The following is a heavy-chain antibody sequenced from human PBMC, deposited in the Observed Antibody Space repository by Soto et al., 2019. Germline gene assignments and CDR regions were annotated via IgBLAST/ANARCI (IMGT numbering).Heavy chain of an antibody. CDR2: ISWDGGST. D-gene: IGHD5-12*01. CDR3: AKDSGDTITYGMDV. Sequence: GGSLRLSCAASGFTFDDYAMHWVRQAPGKGLEWVSLISWDGGSTYYADSVKGRFTISRDNSKNSLYLQMNSLRAEDTALYYCAKDSGDTITYGMDVWGQGTTVTVSS. CDR1: GFTFDDYA. J-gene: IGHJ6*02. V-gene: IGHV3-43D*04.